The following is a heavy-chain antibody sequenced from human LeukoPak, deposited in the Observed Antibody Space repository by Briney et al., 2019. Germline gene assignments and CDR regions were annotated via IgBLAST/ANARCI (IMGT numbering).Heavy chain of an antibody. CDR2: LSGSGGST. V-gene: IGHV3-23*01. CDR1: GFTFSSYA. CDR3: ARGATTTRFGRFDP. D-gene: IGHD4-17*01. J-gene: IGHJ5*02. Sequence: GGSLRLSCAASGFTFSSYAMSWVRQAPGKGLEWVSALSGSGGSTYYADSVKGRFTISRDNPKKSLYLQMNSLRAEDTAVYYCARGATTTRFGRFDPWGQGTLVIVSS.